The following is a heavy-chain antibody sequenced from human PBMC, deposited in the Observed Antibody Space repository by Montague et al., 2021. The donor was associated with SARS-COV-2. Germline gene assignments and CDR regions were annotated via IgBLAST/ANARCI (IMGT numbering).Heavy chain of an antibody. V-gene: IGHV4-31*03. CDR2: IYYSGST. J-gene: IGHJ3*02. Sequence: TLSLTCTVSGGSINSGGYYWSWIRQHPGKGLEWIGHIYYSGSTYYNPSLKSRLTISVDTSKNQFSLKLSSVTAADTAVYYCARVHFVSSGWHPDAFDIWGQGTMVTVSS. CDR3: ARVHFVSSGWHPDAFDI. D-gene: IGHD6-19*01. CDR1: GGSINSGGYY.